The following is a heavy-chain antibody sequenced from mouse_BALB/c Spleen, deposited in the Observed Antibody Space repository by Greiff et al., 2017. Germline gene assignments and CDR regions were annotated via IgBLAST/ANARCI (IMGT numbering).Heavy chain of an antibody. CDR1: GFTFSSYG. J-gene: IGHJ2*01. CDR3: ARDRGWLPHFDY. Sequence: EVQLQESGGGLVQPGGSLKLSCAASGFTFSSYGMSWVRQTPDKRLELVATINSNGGSTYYPDSVKGRFTISRDNAKNTLYLQMSSLKSEDTAMYYCARDRGWLPHFDYWGQGTTLTVSS. D-gene: IGHD2-2*01. V-gene: IGHV5-6-3*01. CDR2: INSNGGST.